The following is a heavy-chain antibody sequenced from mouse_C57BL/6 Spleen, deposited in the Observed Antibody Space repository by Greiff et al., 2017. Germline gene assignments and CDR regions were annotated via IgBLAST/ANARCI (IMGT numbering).Heavy chain of an antibody. CDR2: ISSGGSYT. CDR3: ARHNYDCFDY. V-gene: IGHV5-6*01. D-gene: IGHD2-4*01. Sequence: EVQRVESGGDLVKPGGSLKLSCAASGFTFSSYGMSWVRQTPDKRLEWVATISSGGSYTYYPDSVKGRFTISRDNAKNTLYLQMSSLKSEDTAMYYCARHNYDCFDYWGQGTTLTVSS. CDR1: GFTFSSYG. J-gene: IGHJ2*01.